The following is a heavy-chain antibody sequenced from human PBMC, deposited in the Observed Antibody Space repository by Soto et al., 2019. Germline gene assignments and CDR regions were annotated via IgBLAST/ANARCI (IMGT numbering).Heavy chain of an antibody. J-gene: IGHJ4*02. CDR3: XXXXXXXXPFDY. Sequence: EVQLLESGGGLAQPGGSLRLSCVASGFTFSTYAMSWVRQAPGKXLEWVSATGADRINKHYADSVKGRFTISRDNSRXXXXXXXXXXXXXXXXXXXXXXXXXXXXPFDYWGQGTLVTVSS. V-gene: IGHV3-23*01. CDR2: TGADRINK. CDR1: GFTFSTYA.